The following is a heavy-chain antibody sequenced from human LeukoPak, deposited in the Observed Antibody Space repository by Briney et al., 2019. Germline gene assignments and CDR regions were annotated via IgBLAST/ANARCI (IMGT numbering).Heavy chain of an antibody. CDR1: GYTFTCYY. CDR2: INPSGGST. D-gene: IGHD3-10*01. Sequence: ASVKVSCKASGYTFTCYYMHCVRQAPGQGLEWMGIINPSGGSTSYAQKFQGRVTMTRDTSTSTVYMELSSLRSEDTAVYYCARGGITMVRGVIATAPFDYWGQGTLVTVSS. CDR3: ARGGITMVRGVIATAPFDY. J-gene: IGHJ4*02. V-gene: IGHV1-46*01.